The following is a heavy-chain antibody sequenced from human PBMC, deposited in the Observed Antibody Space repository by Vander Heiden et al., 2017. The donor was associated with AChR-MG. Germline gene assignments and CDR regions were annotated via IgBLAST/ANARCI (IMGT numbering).Heavy chain of an antibody. J-gene: IGHJ3*02. D-gene: IGHD5-12*01. V-gene: IGHV3-21*01. CDR1: GFTFSSYS. CDR2: ISSSSSYI. Sequence: EVQLVESGGGLVKPGGSLRLSCAASGFTFSSYSMNWVRQAPGKGLEWVSSISSSSSYIYYADSVKGRFTISRDNAKNSLYLQMNSLRAEDTAVYYCARIYEGNPTDAFDIWGQGTMVTVSS. CDR3: ARIYEGNPTDAFDI.